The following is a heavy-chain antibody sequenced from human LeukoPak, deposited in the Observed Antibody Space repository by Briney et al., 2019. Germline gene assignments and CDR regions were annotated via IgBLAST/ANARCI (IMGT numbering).Heavy chain of an antibody. CDR2: IYSGGST. V-gene: IGHV3-66*02. CDR3: ARERYCSSTSCSYDAFDI. J-gene: IGHJ3*02. Sequence: GGSLRLSCAASGFTVSSNYMSWVRQAPGKGLEWASVIYSGGSTYYADSVKGRFTISRDNSKNTLYLQMNSLRAEDTAVYYCARERYCSSTSCSYDAFDIWGQGTMVTVSS. CDR1: GFTVSSNY. D-gene: IGHD2-2*01.